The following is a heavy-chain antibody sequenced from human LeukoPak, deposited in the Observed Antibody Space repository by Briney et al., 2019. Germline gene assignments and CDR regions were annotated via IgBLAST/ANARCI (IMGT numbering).Heavy chain of an antibody. CDR2: VDASGST. CDR3: ARWGVGVSNNGFDY. Sequence: SQTLSLTCTVSGGSILGGYFYWSWVRQPAGKGLEWIGRVDASGSTNYNPSLRSRVIISVDTSKNQFSLNLSSVTAADTAVYYCARWGVGVSNNGFDYWGRGSLVTVSS. CDR1: GGSILGGYFY. J-gene: IGHJ4*02. V-gene: IGHV4-61*02. D-gene: IGHD1-26*01.